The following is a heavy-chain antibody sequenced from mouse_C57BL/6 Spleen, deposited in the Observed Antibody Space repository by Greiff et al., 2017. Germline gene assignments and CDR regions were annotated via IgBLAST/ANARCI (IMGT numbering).Heavy chain of an antibody. D-gene: IGHD1-1*01. CDR3: ARRGDYYGSSAWFAY. Sequence: QVQLQQSGAELMKPGASVKLSCKATGYTFTGYWIEWVKQRPGSGSTNYNEKFKGKATFTADTSSNTAYMQLSSLTTEDSAIYYCARRGDYYGSSAWFAYWGQGTLVTVSA. CDR2: SGST. J-gene: IGHJ3*01. V-gene: IGHV1-9*01. CDR1: GYTFTGYW.